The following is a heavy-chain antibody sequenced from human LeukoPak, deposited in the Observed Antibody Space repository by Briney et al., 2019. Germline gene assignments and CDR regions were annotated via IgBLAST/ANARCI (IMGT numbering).Heavy chain of an antibody. J-gene: IGHJ4*02. CDR3: ATFGLVASLDL. Sequence: GGALRLSCAASGFSFNAYWMVWVRQAPGRGLEWVANINLAGRETFHVDPVKGRFSISRDHAKNLVYLQMNSLRAEDTAVYYCATFGLVASLDLWGQGTLVTVSS. CDR2: INLAGRET. CDR1: GFSFNAYW. D-gene: IGHD5-12*01. V-gene: IGHV3-7*01.